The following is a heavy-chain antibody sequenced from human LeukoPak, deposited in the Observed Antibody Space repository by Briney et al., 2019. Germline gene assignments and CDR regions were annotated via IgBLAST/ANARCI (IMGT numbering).Heavy chain of an antibody. CDR3: ASGGGKARYFDWLSHLANWFDP. Sequence: SETLSLTCAVYGGSFSGYYWSWIRQPPGKGLEWIGEINHSGSTNYNPSLKSRVTISVDTSKNQFSLKLSSVTAADTAVYYCASGGGKARYFDWLSHLANWFDPWGQGTLVTVSS. J-gene: IGHJ5*02. CDR1: GGSFSGYY. V-gene: IGHV4-34*01. CDR2: INHSGST. D-gene: IGHD3-9*01.